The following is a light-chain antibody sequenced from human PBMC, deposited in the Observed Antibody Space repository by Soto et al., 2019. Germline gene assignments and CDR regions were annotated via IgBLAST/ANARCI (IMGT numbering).Light chain of an antibody. CDR3: QQRSNWPLT. CDR2: DAS. CDR1: QSVGTY. V-gene: IGKV3-11*01. Sequence: ENVLTQSPGTLSLSPGERATLSCRASQSVGTYLAWYQHKPGQAPRLLIYDASNRATGIPARFSGGGSGTDFTLTISSLEPEDFAVYYCQQRSNWPLTFGPGTKVDIK. J-gene: IGKJ3*01.